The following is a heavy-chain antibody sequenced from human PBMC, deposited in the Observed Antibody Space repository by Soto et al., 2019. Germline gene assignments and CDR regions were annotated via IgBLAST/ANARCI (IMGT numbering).Heavy chain of an antibody. V-gene: IGHV4-39*01. Sequence: ETLSITCTVSGGSISSSSYYWGWIRQPPGKGLEWIGSIYYSGSTYYNPSLKSRVTISVDTSKNQFSLKLSSVTAADTAVYYCARRSCGGDCYSLFDNWFDPWGQGTLVTVSS. CDR1: GGSISSSSYY. J-gene: IGHJ5*02. CDR3: ARRSCGGDCYSLFDNWFDP. D-gene: IGHD2-21*02. CDR2: IYYSGST.